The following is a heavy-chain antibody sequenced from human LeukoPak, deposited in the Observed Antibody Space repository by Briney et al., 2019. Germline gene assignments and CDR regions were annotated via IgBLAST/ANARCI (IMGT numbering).Heavy chain of an antibody. CDR2: IGSSSTFI. J-gene: IGHJ4*02. D-gene: IGHD6-19*01. CDR1: GFSFSSYS. Sequence: GGSLRLSCAASGFSFSSYSMNWVRQAPGKGLVWVSSIGSSSTFISYADSVKGRFTISRDNAKNSLYLQMNSLTAEDTAVYYCARDRSVAGTVDYWGQGTLVTVSS. V-gene: IGHV3-21*01. CDR3: ARDRSVAGTVDY.